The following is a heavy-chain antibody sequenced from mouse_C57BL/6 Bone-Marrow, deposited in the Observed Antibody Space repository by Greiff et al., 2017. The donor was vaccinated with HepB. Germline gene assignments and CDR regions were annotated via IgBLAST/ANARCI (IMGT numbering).Heavy chain of an antibody. D-gene: IGHD2-5*01. CDR1: GYTFTSYW. Sequence: QVQLQQPGAELVKPGASVKLSCKASGYTFTSYWMQWVKQRPGQGLEWIGEIDPSDSYTNYNQKVKGKATLTVDTSSSTAYMQLSSLTSEDSAVYYCASPYSNYYGGFAYWGQGTLVTVSA. CDR3: ASPYSNYYGGFAY. J-gene: IGHJ3*01. V-gene: IGHV1-50*01. CDR2: IDPSDSYT.